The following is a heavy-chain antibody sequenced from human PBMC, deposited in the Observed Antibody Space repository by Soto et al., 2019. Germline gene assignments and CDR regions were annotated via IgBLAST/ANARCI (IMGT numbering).Heavy chain of an antibody. J-gene: IGHJ4*02. V-gene: IGHV3-53*01. D-gene: IGHD6-13*01. CDR3: ARDLAAAGTDY. Sequence: GGSLRLSCAASGFTVSSNYMSWVRQAPGKGLEWVSVIYSGGSTYYADSVKGRFTISRDNSKNTLYLQMNSLRAEDTAVYYCARDLAAAGTDYWGQGTLVTVSS. CDR1: GFTVSSNY. CDR2: IYSGGST.